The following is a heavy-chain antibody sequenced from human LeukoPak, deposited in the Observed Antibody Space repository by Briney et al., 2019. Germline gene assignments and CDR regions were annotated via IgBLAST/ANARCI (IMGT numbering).Heavy chain of an antibody. J-gene: IGHJ4*02. CDR3: ARGYGSYLDY. CDR1: GGSISSGGYS. V-gene: IGHV4-31*03. D-gene: IGHD1-26*01. CDR2: IYYSGST. Sequence: SQTLSLTCTVSGGSISSGGYSWSWLRQHPGKGLEWIGYIYYSGSTNYNPSLKSRVTISVDTSKNQFSLKLSSVTAADTAVYYCARGYGSYLDYWGQGTLVTVSS.